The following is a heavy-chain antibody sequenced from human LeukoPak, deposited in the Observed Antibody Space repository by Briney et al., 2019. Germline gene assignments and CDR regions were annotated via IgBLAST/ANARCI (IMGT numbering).Heavy chain of an antibody. J-gene: IGHJ4*02. CDR3: AKAQRGFDDFWSGYDY. CDR2: ISGSGGST. D-gene: IGHD3-3*01. Sequence: PGGSLRLSCAAYGFTFSSFGMSWVRQAPGKGLEWVSAISGSGGSTYYADSVKGRFTISRDNSKNTVYLQMNNLRVEDMAVYYCAKAQRGFDDFWSGYDYWGQGTLVTVSS. CDR1: GFTFSSFG. V-gene: IGHV3-23*01.